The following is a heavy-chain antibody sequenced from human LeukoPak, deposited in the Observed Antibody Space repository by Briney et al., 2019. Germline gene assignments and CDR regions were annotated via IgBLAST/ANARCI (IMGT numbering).Heavy chain of an antibody. J-gene: IGHJ2*01. V-gene: IGHV4-31*03. CDR1: GGSISSGGYY. Sequence: SSETLSLTCTVSGGSISSGGYYWSWIRQHPGKGLEWIGYIYYSGSTYYNPSLKLRVTISVDTSKNQFSLKLSSVTAADTAVYYCARRDGHDNWYFDRWGRRTLVTVSS. D-gene: IGHD5-24*01. CDR3: ARRDGHDNWYFDR. CDR2: IYYSGST.